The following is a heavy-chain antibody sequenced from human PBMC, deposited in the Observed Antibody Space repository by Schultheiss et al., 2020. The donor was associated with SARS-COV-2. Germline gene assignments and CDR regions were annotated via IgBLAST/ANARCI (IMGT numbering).Heavy chain of an antibody. CDR1: GYSFTTYW. Sequence: KVSCKGSGYSFTTYWIGWVRQMPGKGLEWMGVIHPGDSDTRYSPSFQGQVTFSADKYIGTAYLQWSSLKASDTAMYYCARHDEGIDYWGQGTLVTVSS. J-gene: IGHJ4*02. V-gene: IGHV5-51*01. CDR3: ARHDEGIDY. CDR2: IHPGDSDT.